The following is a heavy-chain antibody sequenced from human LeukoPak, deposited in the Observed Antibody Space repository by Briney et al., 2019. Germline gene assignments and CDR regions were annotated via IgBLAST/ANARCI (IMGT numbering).Heavy chain of an antibody. J-gene: IGHJ4*02. Sequence: PGGSLRLSCAASGFTVSSNYMSWVRQAPGKGLEWVSVFYSGGSTYYADSVKDRFTISRDNSKNTLYLQMNSLRAEDTAVYYCAKEGPYDILTGYYKAFDYWGQGTLVTVSS. D-gene: IGHD3-9*01. CDR2: FYSGGST. CDR1: GFTVSSNY. V-gene: IGHV3-66*01. CDR3: AKEGPYDILTGYYKAFDY.